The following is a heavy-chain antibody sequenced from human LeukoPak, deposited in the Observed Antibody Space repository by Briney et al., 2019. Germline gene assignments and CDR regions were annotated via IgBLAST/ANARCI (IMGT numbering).Heavy chain of an antibody. J-gene: IGHJ4*02. CDR2: INPHSDGT. CDR1: GYIFTGYY. Sequence: ASVKVSCKASGYIFTGYYIHWVRQAPGQGLEWMGWINPHSDGTNYAQKFQGRVTMTRDTSISTAYMELSRLRSDDTAVYYCARDRDYYDSIGYYYEGGSLDYWGQGTLVTVSS. CDR3: ARDRDYYDSIGYYYEGGSLDY. V-gene: IGHV1-2*02. D-gene: IGHD3-22*01.